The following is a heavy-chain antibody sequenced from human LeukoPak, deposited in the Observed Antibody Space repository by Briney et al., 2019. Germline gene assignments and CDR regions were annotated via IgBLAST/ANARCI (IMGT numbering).Heavy chain of an antibody. J-gene: IGHJ5*02. CDR3: ARVYSSNYGVGNWFDP. CDR1: GYTFTGYY. CDR2: INPNSGGT. V-gene: IGHV1-2*02. Sequence: GASVKVSCKASGYTFTGYYMHWVRQAPGQGLEWMGWINPNSGGTKYAQKFQGRVTMTRDTSFSTAYMELSRLRSDDTAVYYCARVYSSNYGVGNWFDPWGQGTLVTVSS. D-gene: IGHD4-11*01.